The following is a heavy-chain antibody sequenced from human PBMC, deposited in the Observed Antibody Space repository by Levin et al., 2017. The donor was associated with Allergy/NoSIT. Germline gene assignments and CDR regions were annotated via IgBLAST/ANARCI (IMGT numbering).Heavy chain of an antibody. J-gene: IGHJ6*02. CDR3: AREPLRSPDEYYYYYGMDV. D-gene: IGHD1-26*01. CDR2: IIPILGIA. Sequence: SVKVSCKASGGTFSSYTISWVRQAPGQGLEWMGRIIPILGIANYAQKFQGRVTITADKSTSTAYMELSSLRSEDTAVYYCAREPLRSPDEYYYYYGMDVWGQGTTVTVSS. V-gene: IGHV1-69*02. CDR1: GGTFSSYT.